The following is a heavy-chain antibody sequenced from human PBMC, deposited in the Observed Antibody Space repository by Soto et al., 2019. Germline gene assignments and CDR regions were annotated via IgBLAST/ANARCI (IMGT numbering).Heavy chain of an antibody. CDR2: IVSDGSTT. Sequence: PGGSLRLSCAASGITFSSYWMHWVRQAPGQGLVCVSRIVSDGSTTSYADSVKGRFTISRDNAKNTLYLQMNSLRVEDTAVYYGVRDQRTYGYGMDVSGRGPTVTVAS. CDR1: GITFSSYW. V-gene: IGHV3-74*01. J-gene: IGHJ6*02. CDR3: VRDQRTYGYGMDV. D-gene: IGHD4-17*01.